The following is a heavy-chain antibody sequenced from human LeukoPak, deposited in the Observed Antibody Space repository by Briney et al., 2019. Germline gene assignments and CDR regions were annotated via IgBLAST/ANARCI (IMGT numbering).Heavy chain of an antibody. V-gene: IGHV3-30*18. CDR3: AKDLCSGGSCYYFDY. CDR1: GFTFSSYG. Sequence: GRSLRLSCAASGFTFSSYGMHWVRQAPGKGLEWVAVISYDGSNKYYADSVKGRFTISRDYSKNTLYLQMNSLRAEDTAVYYCAKDLCSGGSCYYFDYWGQGTLVTVSS. D-gene: IGHD2-15*01. J-gene: IGHJ4*02. CDR2: ISYDGSNK.